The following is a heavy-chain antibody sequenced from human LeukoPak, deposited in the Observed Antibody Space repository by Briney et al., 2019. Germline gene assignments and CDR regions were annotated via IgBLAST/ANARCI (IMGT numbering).Heavy chain of an antibody. CDR2: IYFTGST. Sequence: SETLSLTCTVSGDSISSSIYYWGWIRQPPGKGLEWIGSIYFTGSTSYNPSLKSRVTISADTSKNQFSLKLSSVTAADTAVYYCARGIFGMVLNAFDLWGRGTMVTVSS. V-gene: IGHV4-39*07. D-gene: IGHD3-3*01. J-gene: IGHJ3*01. CDR1: GDSISSSIYY. CDR3: ARGIFGMVLNAFDL.